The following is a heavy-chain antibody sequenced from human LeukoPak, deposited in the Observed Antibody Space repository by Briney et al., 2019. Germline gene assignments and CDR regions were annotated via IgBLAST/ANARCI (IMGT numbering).Heavy chain of an antibody. CDR3: ARTFGGNSLPDH. D-gene: IGHD4-23*01. CDR1: GFTLSSNY. CDR2: IYSGGST. V-gene: IGHV3-53*01. Sequence: GGSLRLSCAASGFTLSSNYMSWVRQAPGKGLEWVSVIYSGGSTYCADPVKGRFNISRDNSKNTLYLQMNSLRDEDTAVYYCARTFGGNSLPDHWGQGTLVTVSS. J-gene: IGHJ4*02.